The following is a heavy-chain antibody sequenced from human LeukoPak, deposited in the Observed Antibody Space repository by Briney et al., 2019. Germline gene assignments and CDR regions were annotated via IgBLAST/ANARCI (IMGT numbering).Heavy chain of an antibody. V-gene: IGHV4-39*01. J-gene: IGHJ4*02. D-gene: IGHD3-9*01. CDR2: IYHKSGST. CDR3: VSGYADFDY. CDR1: GGSVSSGSYY. Sequence: SETLSLTCTVSGGSVSSGSYYWGWIRQSPGKGLEWLGSIYHKSGSTYYHPSLRSRATISVDTSKNQFSLRLTSVTAADTAVYYCVSGYADFDYWGQGALVAVSS.